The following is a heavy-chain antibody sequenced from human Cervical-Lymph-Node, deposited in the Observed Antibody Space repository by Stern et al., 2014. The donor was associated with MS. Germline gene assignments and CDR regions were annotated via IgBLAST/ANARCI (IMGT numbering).Heavy chain of an antibody. CDR1: GGSISSSNW. V-gene: IGHV4-4*02. D-gene: IGHD5-18*01. CDR2: IYHRGST. Sequence: QLQLQESGPGLVKPSGTLSLTCAVSGGSISSSNWWSWVRQPPGKGLEWTGEIYHRGSTNHNPSLKSPFTISVDHSKNQFSLQPRSVTAADTAVYYCARDRVDTAMVFDYWGQGTLVTVSS. J-gene: IGHJ4*02. CDR3: ARDRVDTAMVFDY.